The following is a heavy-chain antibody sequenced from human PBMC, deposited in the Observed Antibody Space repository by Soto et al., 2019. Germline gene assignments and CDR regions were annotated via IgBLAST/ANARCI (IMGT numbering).Heavy chain of an antibody. CDR3: AKDRTSSGWYAGFDY. V-gene: IGHV3-9*01. J-gene: IGHJ4*02. D-gene: IGHD6-19*01. CDR1: GLTFDDYA. CDR2: ISWNSGSI. Sequence: EVQLVESGGGLVKLGGSWGLSFEASGLTFDDYAMHGVGQAPGKGLEWVSGISWNSGSIGYADSVKGRFTISRDNAKNSLYLQMNSLRAEDTALYYCAKDRTSSGWYAGFDYWGQGTLVTVSS.